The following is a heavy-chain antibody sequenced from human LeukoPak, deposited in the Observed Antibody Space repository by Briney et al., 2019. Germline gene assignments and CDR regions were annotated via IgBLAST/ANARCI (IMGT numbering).Heavy chain of an antibody. V-gene: IGHV1-46*01. Sequence: ASVKVSCKASGHTFTNYGITWVRQAPGQGLEWVGLINPNGGNTGYAQRFQGRVTVTTDTSTSTVFMELNSLQSEDTAVYYCARERRAWGEDFWGQGTLVTVSS. D-gene: IGHD3-16*01. CDR1: GHTFTNYG. J-gene: IGHJ4*02. CDR2: INPNGGNT. CDR3: ARERRAWGEDF.